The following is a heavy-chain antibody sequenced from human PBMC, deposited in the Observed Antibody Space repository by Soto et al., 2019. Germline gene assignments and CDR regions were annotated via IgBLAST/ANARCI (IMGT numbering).Heavy chain of an antibody. CDR1: GGSIISYY. CDR2: IYYSGST. CDR3: ARDAWDYDSTGYYYRWFDP. D-gene: IGHD3-22*01. V-gene: IGHV4-59*01. J-gene: IGHJ5*02. Sequence: SETLSLTCTVSGGSIISYYWSWILQPPGKGLEWIGYIYYSGSTNYNPSLKSRVTISVDTSKNQFSLKLSSVTAADTAVYYCARDAWDYDSTGYYYRWFDPWGQGTLVTVSS.